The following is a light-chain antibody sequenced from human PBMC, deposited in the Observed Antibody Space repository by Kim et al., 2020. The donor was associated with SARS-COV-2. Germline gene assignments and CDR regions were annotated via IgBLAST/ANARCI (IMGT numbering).Light chain of an antibody. CDR3: SFRDNSRNLVL. CDR2: GRN. Sequence: ALGQTAKITSQGDSLRSNYATCNQKKPGQAPVLVSYGRNRLPAGIPDRFSGSSSESTASLTITGAQAGDESDYFCSFRDNSRNLVLFGGGTQLTVL. CDR1: SLRSNY. J-gene: IGLJ2*01. V-gene: IGLV3-19*01.